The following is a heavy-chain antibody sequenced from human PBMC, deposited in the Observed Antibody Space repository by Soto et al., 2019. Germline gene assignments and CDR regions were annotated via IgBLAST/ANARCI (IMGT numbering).Heavy chain of an antibody. V-gene: IGHV4-31*11. CDR3: AREDAARIERWFDA. CDR1: GGSIISTSYS. Sequence: SETLSLTCAVSGGSIISTSYSWNWIRQSPGRGLEWIGHIYSSGSTYYNPSLKSRVSISVDTSNNQFSLKLTSVTAADTAVYFCAREDAARIERWFDAWGQGILVTVSS. CDR2: IYSSGST. J-gene: IGHJ5*02. D-gene: IGHD6-6*01.